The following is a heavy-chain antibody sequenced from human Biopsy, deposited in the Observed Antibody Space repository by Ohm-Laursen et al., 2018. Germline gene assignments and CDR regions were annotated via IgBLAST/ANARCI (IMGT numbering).Heavy chain of an antibody. D-gene: IGHD3-16*01. Sequence: ASVKVSCKVSGYTFNTYDINWVRQAAGQGPEWMGWMNPNSGNTGFAQKFQGRITMTRSTSITTAYMELTNLRSEDTAVYYCAREGAFGDTDAYYGLDVWGLGTTVTVSS. CDR3: AREGAFGDTDAYYGLDV. J-gene: IGHJ6*02. V-gene: IGHV1-8*01. CDR1: GYTFNTYD. CDR2: MNPNSGNT.